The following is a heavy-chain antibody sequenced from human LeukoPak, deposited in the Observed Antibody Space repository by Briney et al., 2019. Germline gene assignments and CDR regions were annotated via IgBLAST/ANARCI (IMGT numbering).Heavy chain of an antibody. Sequence: GESLKISSNGSGYSFSSYWIGWVRQMPRKGLEWMGIIYPDDSDTKYSPSFEGQVTISVDKSINTASLKWSTLKTSDTAMYYCARQPASTLMSRGVSGIFDYWGQGTLVTVS. CDR1: GYSFSSYW. CDR3: ARQPASTLMSRGVSGIFDY. V-gene: IGHV5-51*01. J-gene: IGHJ4*02. CDR2: IYPDDSDT. D-gene: IGHD6-25*01.